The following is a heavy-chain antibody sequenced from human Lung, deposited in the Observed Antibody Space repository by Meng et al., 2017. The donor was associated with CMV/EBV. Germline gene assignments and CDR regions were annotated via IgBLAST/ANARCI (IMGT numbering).Heavy chain of an antibody. V-gene: IGHV3-30*02. D-gene: IGHD3-22*01. CDR3: AKRDDSSGTYAMDV. CDR1: GFTFSSYA. Sequence: GESLKISCAASGFTFSSYAMHWVRQAPGKGLEWVANIRFDGTNKYHADSVKGRFTISRDNSKNTLYLQMNSLRAEDTAVYYCAKRDDSSGTYAMDVWGQGTTVTVSS. CDR2: IRFDGTNK. J-gene: IGHJ6*02.